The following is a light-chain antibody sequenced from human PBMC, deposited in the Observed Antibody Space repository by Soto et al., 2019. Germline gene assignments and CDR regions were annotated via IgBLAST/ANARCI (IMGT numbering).Light chain of an antibody. Sequence: DIQMTQSPSSLSASVGDRVTITCRASQDISNYLNWYQQRPGKAPKLLIYDASNLERGVPSRFNETLARADFTFAITSLKPEDVATYYWQQSYSLPITFGQGTRLEI. CDR3: QQSYSLPIT. J-gene: IGKJ5*01. V-gene: IGKV1-33*01. CDR2: DAS. CDR1: QDISNY.